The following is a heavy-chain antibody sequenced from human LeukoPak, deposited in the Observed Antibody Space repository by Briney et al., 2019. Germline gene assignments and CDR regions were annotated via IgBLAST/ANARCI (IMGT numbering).Heavy chain of an antibody. CDR1: GFTFSSNY. CDR3: ARAYYGSGSYIPHPLGY. D-gene: IGHD3-10*01. Sequence: GGSLRLSCAASGFTFSSNYMNWVRQAPGEGLEWVSIMYSGDNTYYADSVKRRFTISRDNSQNTLYLQMNSLRAEDTAVYVCARAYYGSGSYIPHPLGYWGQGTLVTVSS. V-gene: IGHV3-53*01. CDR2: MYSGDNT. J-gene: IGHJ4*02.